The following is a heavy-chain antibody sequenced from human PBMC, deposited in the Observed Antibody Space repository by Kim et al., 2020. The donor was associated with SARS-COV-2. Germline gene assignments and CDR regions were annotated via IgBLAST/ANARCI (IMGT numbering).Heavy chain of an antibody. J-gene: IGHJ3*02. CDR1: GFTFSSYA. V-gene: IGHV3-23*01. Sequence: GGSLRLSCAASGFTFSSYAMSWVRQAPGKGLEWVSAISGSGGSTYYADSVKGRFTISRDNSKNTLYLQMNSLRAEDTAVYYCANDFLSLYYYDSSGYYHDAFDIWGQGTMVTVSS. D-gene: IGHD3-22*01. CDR3: ANDFLSLYYYDSSGYYHDAFDI. CDR2: ISGSGGST.